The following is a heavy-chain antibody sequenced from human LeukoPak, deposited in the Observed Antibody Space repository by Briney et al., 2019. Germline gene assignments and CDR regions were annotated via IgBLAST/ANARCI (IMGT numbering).Heavy chain of an antibody. CDR1: GFXFSSYA. V-gene: IGHV3-30-3*01. J-gene: IGHJ4*02. CDR3: GRGSVGFGELNY. CDR2: ISYDGSNK. Sequence: GGSLRLSCAAFGFXFSSYAMHWVRQAPGKGLEWVALISYDGSNKFYADSVKGRFTLSRDNSKNTLYLQMNSLRIEDTAVYYCGRGSVGFGELNYWGQGTLVTVSS. D-gene: IGHD3-10*01.